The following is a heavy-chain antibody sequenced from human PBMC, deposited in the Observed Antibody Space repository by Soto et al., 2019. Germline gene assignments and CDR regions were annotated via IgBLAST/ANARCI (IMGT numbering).Heavy chain of an antibody. CDR1: GFTFSSDA. V-gene: IGHV3-23*01. D-gene: IGHD5-12*01. J-gene: IGHJ6*02. Sequence: PGGSLRLSCAASGFTFSSDAMSWVRQAPGKGLEWVSAISGSGGSTYYADSVKGRFTISRDNSKNTLYLQMNSLRAEDTAVCYCAKVSGSGYDSYYYYGMDVWGQGTTVTVSS. CDR3: AKVSGSGYDSYYYYGMDV. CDR2: ISGSGGST.